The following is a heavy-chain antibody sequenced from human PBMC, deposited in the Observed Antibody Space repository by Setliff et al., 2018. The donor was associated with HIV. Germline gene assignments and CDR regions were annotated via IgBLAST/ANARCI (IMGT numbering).Heavy chain of an antibody. CDR3: AREATVAARLGFDY. V-gene: IGHV1-2*02. CDR1: GYTFTGYY. Sequence: ASVKVSCKASGYTFTGYYLHWVRQAPGQGPEWMGWINPNSGGTNYAQKFQGGVTMTRATSISTAYMELSRLRSDDAAVYYCAREATVAARLGFDYWGQGALVTVSS. J-gene: IGHJ4*02. D-gene: IGHD6-6*01. CDR2: INPNSGGT.